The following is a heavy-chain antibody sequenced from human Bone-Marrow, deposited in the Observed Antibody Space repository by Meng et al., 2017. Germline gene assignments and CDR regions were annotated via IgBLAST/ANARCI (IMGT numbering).Heavy chain of an antibody. CDR2: ISSSGSTI. Sequence: GESLKISCAASGFTFSSYAMSWVRQAPGKGLEWVSYISSSGSTIYYADSVKGRFTISRDNAKNSLYLQMNSLRAEDTAVYYCARVAQSPNYYDFWSGYFHWFDPWGQGTLVTVSS. J-gene: IGHJ5*02. CDR1: GFTFSSYA. CDR3: ARVAQSPNYYDFWSGYFHWFDP. D-gene: IGHD3-3*01. V-gene: IGHV3-48*04.